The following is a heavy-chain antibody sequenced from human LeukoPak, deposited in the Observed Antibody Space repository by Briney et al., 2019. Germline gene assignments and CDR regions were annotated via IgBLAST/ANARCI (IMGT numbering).Heavy chain of an antibody. CDR2: IYPGDYDT. J-gene: IGHJ1*01. CDR3: ARRYCGGDCYSGYFQH. V-gene: IGHV5-51*01. D-gene: IGHD2-21*02. Sequence: GASPQISCKCSGSSFTSYWIGGVRPPPGKGVEGMGIIYPGDYDTRYSPSLQGQVTIAANKTNRTAYLQWSSLKASDTAMYYCARRYCGGDCYSGYFQHWGQGTLVTVSS. CDR1: GSSFTSYW.